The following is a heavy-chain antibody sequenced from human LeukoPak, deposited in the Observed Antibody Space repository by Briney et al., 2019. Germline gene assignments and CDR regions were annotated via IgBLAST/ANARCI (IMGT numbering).Heavy chain of an antibody. J-gene: IGHJ4*02. V-gene: IGHV1-46*01. Sequence: GASVKVSCKASGGTFSSYAISWVRQAPGQGLEWMGIINPSGGSTSYAQKFQGRVTMTRDTSTSTVYMELSSLRSEDTAVYYCAREGYYYDSSGTYLYWGQGTLVTVSS. D-gene: IGHD3-22*01. CDR1: GGTFSSYA. CDR3: AREGYYYDSSGTYLY. CDR2: INPSGGST.